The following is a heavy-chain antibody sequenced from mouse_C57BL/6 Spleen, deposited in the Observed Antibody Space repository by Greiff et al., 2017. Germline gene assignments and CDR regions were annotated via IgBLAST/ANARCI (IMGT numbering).Heavy chain of an antibody. V-gene: IGHV1-64*01. D-gene: IGHD2-4*01. Sequence: QVQLQQPGAELVKPGASVKLSCKASGYTFTSYWMHWVKPRPGQGLEWIGMIHPNSGSTNYNEKVKSKATLTVDKSSSTADMQLSSLTSEDSAVYYCAPDEYDEAWFAYWGQGTLVTVSA. CDR1: GYTFTSYW. CDR3: APDEYDEAWFAY. CDR2: IHPNSGST. J-gene: IGHJ3*01.